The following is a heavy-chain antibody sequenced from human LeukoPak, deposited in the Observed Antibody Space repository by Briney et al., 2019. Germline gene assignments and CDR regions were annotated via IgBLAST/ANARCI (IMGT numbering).Heavy chain of an antibody. CDR3: ARDAQWLVPEGYYYYMDV. V-gene: IGHV3-21*01. D-gene: IGHD6-19*01. CDR2: ISSSSSYI. Sequence: GGSLRLSCAGSGFPFSRYNMNWVRQAPGKGLERVSSISSSSSYIYYADSVKGRFTISRDNAQNSLFLQMNSLRAEDTAVYYCARDAQWLVPEGYYYYMDVWGKGTTVTVSS. J-gene: IGHJ6*03. CDR1: GFPFSRYN.